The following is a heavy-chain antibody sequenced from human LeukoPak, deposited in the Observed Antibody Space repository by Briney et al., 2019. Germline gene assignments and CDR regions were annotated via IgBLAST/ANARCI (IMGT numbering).Heavy chain of an antibody. V-gene: IGHV4-34*01. D-gene: IGHD3-16*01. J-gene: IGHJ4*02. CDR1: GGSFSGYY. Sequence: SETLSLTCAVYGGSFSGYYWSWIRQPPGKGLEWIGEINHSGSTNYNPSLKSRVTISVDTSKNQFSLKLSSVTAADTAVYYCARVGSPYYFDYWGQGALVTVSS. CDR2: INHSGST. CDR3: ARVGSPYYFDY.